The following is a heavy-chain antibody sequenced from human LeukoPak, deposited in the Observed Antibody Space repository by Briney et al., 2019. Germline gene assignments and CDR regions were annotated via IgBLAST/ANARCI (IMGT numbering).Heavy chain of an antibody. CDR1: GDTFTGYY. D-gene: IGHD2/OR15-2a*01. Sequence: ASVKISCKTSGDTFTGYYMHWVRHAPRQGLVWMGWINPPSGGTNYAQKFQGRVTMSRDTSISTAYMEVCRLRSDHTAVYYCARNFFLDCYYYMDVWGKGTTVTVSS. CDR2: INPPSGGT. CDR3: ARNFFLDCYYYMDV. V-gene: IGHV1-2*02. J-gene: IGHJ6*03.